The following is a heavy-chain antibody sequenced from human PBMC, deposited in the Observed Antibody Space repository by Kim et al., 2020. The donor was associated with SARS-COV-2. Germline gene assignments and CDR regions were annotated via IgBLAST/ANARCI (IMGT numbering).Heavy chain of an antibody. Sequence: SETLSLTCTVSGGSISSSSYYWGWIRQPPGKGLEWIGSIYYSGSTYYNPSLKSRVTISVDTSKNQFSLKLSSVTAADTAVYYCARRHYGSGGHYYGMDVWGQGTTVTVSS. CDR3: ARRHYGSGGHYYGMDV. CDR2: IYYSGST. V-gene: IGHV4-39*01. J-gene: IGHJ6*02. D-gene: IGHD3-10*01. CDR1: GGSISSSSYY.